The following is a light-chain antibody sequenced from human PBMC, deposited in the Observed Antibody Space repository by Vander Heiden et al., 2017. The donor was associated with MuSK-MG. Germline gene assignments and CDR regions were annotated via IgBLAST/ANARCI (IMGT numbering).Light chain of an antibody. CDR1: LSVCST. CDR2: DAS. V-gene: IGKV3-11*01. CDR3: QQRSNWPPGGPFT. Sequence: EIVLTHSPPTLSLSPGERAPLSSTGSLSVCSTSAWYQQKPGHAPRLLILDASNRDTGVPARFSGSGSGTDFTLTISGLEPDDFAVYYCQQRSNWPPGGPFTFGPGTTVDIK. J-gene: IGKJ3*01.